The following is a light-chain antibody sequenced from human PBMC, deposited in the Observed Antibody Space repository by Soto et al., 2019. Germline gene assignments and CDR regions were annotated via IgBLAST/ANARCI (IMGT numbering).Light chain of an antibody. CDR2: GNS. J-gene: IGLJ2*01. CDR1: SSNIGAGYD. CDR3: QSYDSSLRVV. Sequence: QSVLTQPPSVSGAPGPRVTISCTGSSSNIGAGYDVHWYQQLPGTAPKLLIYGNSNRPSGVPDRFSGSKSGTSASLAITGLQAEDEADYYCQSYDSSLRVVFGGGTKLTV. V-gene: IGLV1-40*01.